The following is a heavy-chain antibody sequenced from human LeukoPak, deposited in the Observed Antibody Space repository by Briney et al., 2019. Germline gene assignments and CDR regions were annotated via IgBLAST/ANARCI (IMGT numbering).Heavy chain of an antibody. CDR2: INPNSGGT. V-gene: IGHV1-2*02. J-gene: IGHJ4*02. CDR3: ARDLVGSGSTENFDY. D-gene: IGHD1-26*01. Sequence: AASVKVSCKASGYTFTGYYMHWVRQAPGQGLEWMGWINPNSGGTNYAQKFQGRVTMTRDTSISTAYMELGRLRSDDTAVYYCARDLVGSGSTENFDYWGQGTLVTVSS. CDR1: GYTFTGYY.